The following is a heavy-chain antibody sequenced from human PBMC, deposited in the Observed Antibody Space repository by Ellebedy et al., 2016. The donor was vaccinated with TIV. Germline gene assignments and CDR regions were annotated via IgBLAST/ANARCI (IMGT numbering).Heavy chain of an antibody. Sequence: PGGSLRLSCAASGFTFDDSAMHWVRQAPGRGLEWVSGINWYGGSTDYAESVKGRFTISRDNAKNALYLQMDSLTVEDTAFYHCARASGSSGMSQFDYWGQGVLVTVSS. D-gene: IGHD3-10*01. V-gene: IGHV3-20*01. CDR1: GFTFDDSA. CDR3: ARASGSSGMSQFDY. J-gene: IGHJ4*02. CDR2: INWYGGST.